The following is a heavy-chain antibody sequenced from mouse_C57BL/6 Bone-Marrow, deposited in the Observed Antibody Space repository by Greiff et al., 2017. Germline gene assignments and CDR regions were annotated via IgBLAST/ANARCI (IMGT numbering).Heavy chain of an antibody. CDR3: AREDYYGSSYEGIYYYAMDY. D-gene: IGHD1-1*01. Sequence: QVQLQQPGAELVKPGASVKLSCKASGYTFTSYWMHWVKQRPGRGLEWIGRIDPNSGGTNYNEKFKSKATLTVDTSSSTAYMQLSSLTSEDSAVYYCAREDYYGSSYEGIYYYAMDYWGQGTSVTVSS. CDR1: GYTFTSYW. J-gene: IGHJ4*01. CDR2: IDPNSGGT. V-gene: IGHV1-62-3*01.